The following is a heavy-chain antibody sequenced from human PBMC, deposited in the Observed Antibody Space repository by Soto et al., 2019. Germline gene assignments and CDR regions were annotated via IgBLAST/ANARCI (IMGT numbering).Heavy chain of an antibody. V-gene: IGHV4-31*03. CDR2: IYYSGST. CDR3: AARQDIVLMVYAT. Sequence: SETLSLTCTVSGGSISSGGYYWSWIRQHPGKGLEWIGYIYYSGSTYYNPSLKSRVTISVDTSKNQFSLKLSSVTAADTAVYYCAARQDIVLMVYATWGQGNLVTVS. CDR1: GGSISSGGYY. D-gene: IGHD2-8*01. J-gene: IGHJ4*02.